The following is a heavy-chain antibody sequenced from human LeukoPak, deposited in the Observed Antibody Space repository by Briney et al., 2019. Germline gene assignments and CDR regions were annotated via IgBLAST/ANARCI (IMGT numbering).Heavy chain of an antibody. CDR2: IIPIFGTA. CDR1: GGTFSSYA. CDR3: ARGWDSSGTLGY. Sequence: ASVKVCCKASGGTFSSYAISWVRQAPGQGLEWMGGIIPIFGTANYAQKFQGRVTITADESTSTAYMELSSLRSEDTAVYYCARGWDSSGTLGYWGQGTLSPSPQ. J-gene: IGHJ4*02. V-gene: IGHV1-69*13. D-gene: IGHD6-6*01.